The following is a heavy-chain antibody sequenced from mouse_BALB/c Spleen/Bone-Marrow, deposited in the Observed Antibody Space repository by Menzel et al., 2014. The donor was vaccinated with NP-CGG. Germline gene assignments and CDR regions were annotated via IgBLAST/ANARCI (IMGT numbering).Heavy chain of an antibody. CDR1: GYTFTSYT. CDR2: INPSSGYA. V-gene: IGHV1-4*01. CDR3: GRSAYYMSLFAY. D-gene: IGHD2-12*01. J-gene: IGHJ3*01. Sequence: VQLQQSGAELARPGASVKMSCKASGYTFTSYTMHWVKQRPGQGLEWIGYINPSSGYANYNQKFKDKATLTADKSSSTACMHLSSLTSEDSAVDYCGRSAYYMSLFAYWGQGTLVTVSA.